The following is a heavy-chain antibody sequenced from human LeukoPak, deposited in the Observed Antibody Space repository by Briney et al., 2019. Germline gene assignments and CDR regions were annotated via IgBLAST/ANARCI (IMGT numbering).Heavy chain of an antibody. CDR2: IYYSGST. V-gene: IGHV4-39*07. CDR1: GGSINSSSYY. Sequence: SETLSLTCTVSGGSINSSSYYWGWIRQPPGNGLEWIGNIYYSGSTYYNPSLKSRVTISVDTSKNQFSLKMNSVTAADTAVYYCARERGIVVVPAAIPSRDYFDYWGQGTLVTVSS. CDR3: ARERGIVVVPAAIPSRDYFDY. J-gene: IGHJ4*02. D-gene: IGHD2-2*01.